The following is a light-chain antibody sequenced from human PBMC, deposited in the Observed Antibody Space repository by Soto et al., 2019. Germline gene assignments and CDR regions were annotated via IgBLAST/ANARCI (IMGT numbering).Light chain of an antibody. CDR3: QQYNNWPQT. J-gene: IGKJ1*01. Sequence: EIVLTQSPGTLSLSPGEIANLSFSASQSVSSYYLAWYQQKPGQAPRLLIYAASSRATGIPDRFSGGGSGTDFTLTISGLQSEDFAVYYCQQYNNWPQTFGQGTKVDIK. V-gene: IGKV3-20*01. CDR1: QSVSSYY. CDR2: AAS.